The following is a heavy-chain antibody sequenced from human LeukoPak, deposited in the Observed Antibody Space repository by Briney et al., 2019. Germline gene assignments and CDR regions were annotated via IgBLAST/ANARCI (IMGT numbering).Heavy chain of an antibody. CDR3: ARSEYGVTMTVGP. D-gene: IGHD3-22*01. J-gene: IGHJ5*02. CDR1: GGSISSDY. V-gene: IGHV4-59*08. Sequence: SETLSLTCTVSGGSISSDYWSWIRQPPGKGLEWIGYIYYSGSTNYNPSLKSRVTISVDTSKNQFSLKLSSVTAADTAVYYCARSEYGVTMTVGPWGQGTLVTVSS. CDR2: IYYSGST.